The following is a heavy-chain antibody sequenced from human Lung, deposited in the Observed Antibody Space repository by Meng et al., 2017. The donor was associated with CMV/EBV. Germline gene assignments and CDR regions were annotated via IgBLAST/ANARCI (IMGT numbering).Heavy chain of an antibody. D-gene: IGHD5-18*01. CDR1: EYTFATSG. CDR3: ARTNTPMCTWGPYFDD. J-gene: IGHJ4*02. Sequence: GESLKISCTTSEYTFATSGIGWVRQMPGKGLEWMGIIYPGDSDTKYSPFFQGQVTISADKSLNTAYLQWSSLQASDTAIYYCARTNTPMCTWGPYFDDWGQGTLVTVSS. CDR2: IYPGDSDT. V-gene: IGHV5-51*01.